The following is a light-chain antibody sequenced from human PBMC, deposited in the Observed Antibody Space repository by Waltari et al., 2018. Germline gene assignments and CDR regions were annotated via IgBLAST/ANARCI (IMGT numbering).Light chain of an antibody. CDR2: EDN. Sequence: SYELTQPPSVSVSPGQTAMITCAGDAVPRKSLYWFQQRAGQDPGMVIYEDNKRPSGIPERFSGSSSGTMATMTITGAQVEDEADYYCYSTDSSGDDRVFGGGTRLTVL. CDR3: YSTDSSGDDRV. V-gene: IGLV3-10*01. J-gene: IGLJ3*02. CDR1: AVPRKS.